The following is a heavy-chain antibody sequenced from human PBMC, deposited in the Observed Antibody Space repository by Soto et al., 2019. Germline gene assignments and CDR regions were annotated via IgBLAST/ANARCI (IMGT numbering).Heavy chain of an antibody. J-gene: IGHJ5*02. CDR3: AIYDFWSGYPNRFDP. Sequence: QVQLQESGPGLVKPSQTLSLTCTVSGGSISSGDYYWSWIRQPPGKGLEWIGYMYYSGTTYYNPSLKSRVTISVDTYKNQFSLKMTSVTAADTAVYYCAIYDFWSGYPNRFDPWGQGTLVTVSS. V-gene: IGHV4-30-4*01. CDR1: GGSISSGDYY. CDR2: MYYSGTT. D-gene: IGHD3-3*01.